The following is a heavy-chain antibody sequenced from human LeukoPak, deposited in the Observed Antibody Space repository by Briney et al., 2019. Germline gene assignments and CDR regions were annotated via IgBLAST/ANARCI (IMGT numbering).Heavy chain of an antibody. Sequence: PSETLSLTCSVSGDSVKTYYWNWIRQPPGRGLEWIGFMYFSGNTNYSPSLKSRVTMSIDTSKNQFSLKLTSVTAADTAVYYCARESGEIGRSMDVWGKGTPVTVSS. CDR3: ARESGEIGRSMDV. V-gene: IGHV4-59*02. CDR1: GDSVKTYY. D-gene: IGHD2-15*01. CDR2: MYFSGNT. J-gene: IGHJ6*03.